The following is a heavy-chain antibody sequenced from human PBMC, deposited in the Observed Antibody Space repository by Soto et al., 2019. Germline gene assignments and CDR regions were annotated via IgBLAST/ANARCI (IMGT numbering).Heavy chain of an antibody. D-gene: IGHD6-6*01. V-gene: IGHV3-11*06. CDR2: ISSDNNYI. CDR1: GISFSDYY. Sequence: QVQLVESGGGSVKPGGSLRLSCAASGISFSDYYMSWIRQAPGEGLEWVSYISSDNNYINYADSVKGRFTISRDNAKNSVYLQMNRLRAEDTALYYCASLHSNSQLDFWGQGTLVTVSS. J-gene: IGHJ4*02. CDR3: ASLHSNSQLDF.